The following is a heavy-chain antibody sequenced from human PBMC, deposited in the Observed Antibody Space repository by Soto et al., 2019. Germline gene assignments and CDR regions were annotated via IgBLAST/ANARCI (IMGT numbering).Heavy chain of an antibody. CDR1: GFTFSSYA. J-gene: IGHJ4*02. CDR2: ISGSGGST. V-gene: IGHV3-23*01. CDR3: AYSSTPFDS. Sequence: EVQLLESGGGLVQPGGSLRLSCAASGFTFSSYAMSWVRQAPGKGLEWVSAISGSGGSTYYADSVKGRFTISRDNSKSTLSLQKNSLRAEDTAVYYCAYSSTPFDSWGQGTLVTVSS. D-gene: IGHD6-13*01.